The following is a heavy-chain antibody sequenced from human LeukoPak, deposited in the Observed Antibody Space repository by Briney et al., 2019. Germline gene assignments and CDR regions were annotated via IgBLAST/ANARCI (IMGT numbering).Heavy chain of an antibody. D-gene: IGHD2-21*02. CDR2: IYYSGST. J-gene: IGHJ4*02. V-gene: IGHV4-39*01. CDR1: GGTISSSSYY. CDR3: ARHEVVVTAIGLDYFDY. Sequence: SETLSLTCTVSGGTISSSSYYWGWIRQPPGKGLEWIGSIYYSGSTYYNPSLKSRVTISVDTSKNQFSLKLSPVTAADTAVNYCARHEVVVTAIGLDYFDYWCRGTLVTVSS.